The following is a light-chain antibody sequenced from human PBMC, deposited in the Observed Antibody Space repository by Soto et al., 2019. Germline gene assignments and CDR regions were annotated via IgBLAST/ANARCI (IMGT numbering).Light chain of an antibody. CDR1: QSVSKY. CDR2: DAS. V-gene: IGKV3-20*01. Sequence: EIVLTQSPGTLALSPGEEATLSCRARQSVSKYLAWYQQKPGQAPRLLIYDASSRATGIPDSFSGSGSGTDFTLTISRLEPEDFAVYYCQQYGGSPQTFGQGTKVDIK. CDR3: QQYGGSPQT. J-gene: IGKJ1*01.